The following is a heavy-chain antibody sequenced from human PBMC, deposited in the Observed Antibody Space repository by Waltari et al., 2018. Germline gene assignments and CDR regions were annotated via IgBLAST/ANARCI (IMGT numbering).Heavy chain of an antibody. J-gene: IGHJ3*02. CDR1: GRSLFQLF. CDR2: IDPGHGDT. Sequence: QVQMVQSGAEVKKPGAAVKVSCKVSGRSLFQLFMHWVRQAPGEEFEWMGGIDPGHGDTCHAHQFQGRLIMTEDTSTDTSYMELSSLRSEDTAVYYCATGTYCIVGYCPPLPFNIWGQGTMVTVSS. D-gene: IGHD3-10*01. V-gene: IGHV1-24*01. CDR3: ATGTYCIVGYCPPLPFNI.